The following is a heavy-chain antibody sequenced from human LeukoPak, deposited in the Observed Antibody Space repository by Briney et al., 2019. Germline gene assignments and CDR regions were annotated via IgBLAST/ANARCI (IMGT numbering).Heavy chain of an antibody. J-gene: IGHJ3*02. D-gene: IGHD5-18*01. CDR1: RFTFSTYA. CDR3: ARARSSYGYGDAFDI. CDR2: ISYDGSSK. V-gene: IGHV3-30*04. Sequence: GVTLSLSSAASRFTFSTYAMQWVPQAPGKGLEWVIVISYDGSSKYYTDSVKGRITISRDNSKHTLYLQMHSLRAEDTAVYYCARARSSYGYGDAFDIWGEGTMVTVSA.